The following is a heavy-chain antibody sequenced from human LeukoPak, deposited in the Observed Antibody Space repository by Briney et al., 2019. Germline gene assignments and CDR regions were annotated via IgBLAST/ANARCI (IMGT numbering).Heavy chain of an antibody. CDR2: IGNDRSNK. J-gene: IGHJ4*02. CDR3: AKDAQRGFDYSNSLEY. Sequence: PGRSLRLSCAASGFTFSHYGMHWVRQAPGRGLEWVAVIGNDRSNKYYADSVKGGFTISRDNSQNTEDLHMNSLRAEDTAVYYCAKDAQRGFDYSNSLEYWGQGTLVTVSS. V-gene: IGHV3-33*06. CDR1: GFTFSHYG. D-gene: IGHD4-11*01.